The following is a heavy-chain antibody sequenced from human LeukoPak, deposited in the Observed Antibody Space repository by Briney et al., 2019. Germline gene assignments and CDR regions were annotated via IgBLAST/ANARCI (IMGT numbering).Heavy chain of an antibody. V-gene: IGHV3-66*01. CDR3: AKDGGYSSGWYETTY. CDR2: IYSGGST. Sequence: GGSLRLSCAASGFTVSSNYMSWVRQAPGKGLEWVSVIYSGGSTYYADSVKGRFTISRDNSKNTLYLQMNSLRAEDTAVYYCAKDGGYSSGWYETTYWGQGTLVTVSS. D-gene: IGHD6-19*01. CDR1: GFTVSSNY. J-gene: IGHJ4*02.